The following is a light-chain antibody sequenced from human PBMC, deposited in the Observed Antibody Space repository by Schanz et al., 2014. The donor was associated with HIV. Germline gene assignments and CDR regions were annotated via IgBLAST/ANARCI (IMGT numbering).Light chain of an antibody. CDR3: QQSYSPPYT. Sequence: DIRMTQSPSSLSASVGDRVTITCRASQTIGDYLNWYQQRPGKAPNILISAASDLQSGDPSRFSGSGSGTDFTLTISSLQPEDFGTYYCQQSYSPPYTFGRGTNLEIK. J-gene: IGKJ2*01. CDR2: AAS. V-gene: IGKV1-39*01. CDR1: QTIGDY.